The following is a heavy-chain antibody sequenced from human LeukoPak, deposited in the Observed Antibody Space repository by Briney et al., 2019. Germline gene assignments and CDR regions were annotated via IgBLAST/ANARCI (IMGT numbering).Heavy chain of an antibody. D-gene: IGHD3-22*01. CDR2: IANDGNDK. Sequence: LPGGSLRLSCAASRFTSSTYAMHWVRQAPGKGLEWVAAIANDGNDKYYLDAVKGRFTVSRDNSKNTLYLQMDSLRVDDTAIYYCVRRPVDLRGYQGGFDIWGQGTLVTVSS. CDR3: VRRPVDLRGYQGGFDI. CDR1: RFTSSTYA. V-gene: IGHV3-30*03. J-gene: IGHJ3*02.